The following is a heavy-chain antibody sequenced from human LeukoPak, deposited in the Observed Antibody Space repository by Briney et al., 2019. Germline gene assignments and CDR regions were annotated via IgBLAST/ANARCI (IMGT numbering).Heavy chain of an antibody. CDR1: GFTFSSYS. V-gene: IGHV3-21*01. Sequence: GGSLRLSCAASGFTFSSYSMNWVRQAPGKGLEWFSSISSSSSYIYYADSVKGRFTISRDNAKNSLYLQMNSLRAEDTAVYYCARAPYGDYPFDYWGQGTLVTVSS. J-gene: IGHJ4*02. D-gene: IGHD4-17*01. CDR3: ARAPYGDYPFDY. CDR2: ISSSSSYI.